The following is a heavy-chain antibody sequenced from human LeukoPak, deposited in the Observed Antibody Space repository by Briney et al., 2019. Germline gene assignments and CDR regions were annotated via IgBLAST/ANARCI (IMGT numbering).Heavy chain of an antibody. J-gene: IGHJ6*03. CDR1: GFTFNSYS. D-gene: IGHD3-10*01. Sequence: PGGSLRLSCAASGFTFNSYSMHWVRQAPGKGLEWVTAISDDETYKFYADSVKGRFTISRDNAKNSLYLQMNSLRAEDTAVYYCARDRDGIALIRDRTYYYMDVWGKGTTVTVSS. CDR2: ISDDETYK. CDR3: ARDRDGIALIRDRTYYYMDV. V-gene: IGHV3-30-3*01.